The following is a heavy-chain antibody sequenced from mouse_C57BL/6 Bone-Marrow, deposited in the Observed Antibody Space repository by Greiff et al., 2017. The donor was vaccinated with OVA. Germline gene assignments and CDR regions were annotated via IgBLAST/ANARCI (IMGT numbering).Heavy chain of an antibody. CDR2: INPGSGGT. CDR1: GYAFTNYL. Sequence: VQLQESGAELVRPGTSVKVSCKASGYAFTNYLIEWVKQRPGQGLEWIGVINPGSGGTHYNEKFKGKATLTADKSSSTAYMQLSSLTSEDSAVYFCARGYYRAYWGQGTLVTVSA. CDR3: ARGYYRAY. J-gene: IGHJ3*01. D-gene: IGHD2-3*01. V-gene: IGHV1-54*01.